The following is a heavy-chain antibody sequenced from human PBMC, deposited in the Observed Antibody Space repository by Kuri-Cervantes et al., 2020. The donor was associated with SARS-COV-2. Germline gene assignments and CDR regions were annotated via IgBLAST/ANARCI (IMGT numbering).Heavy chain of an antibody. CDR2: ISYDGSNK. Sequence: GESLKISCAASGITFSSYGMHWVRQAPGKGLEWVAFISYDGSNKYYVESVKGRFTISRDNSKNTLYLQMNSLRAEDTAVYYCAREGLGTIFGVETYDYWGQGTLVTVSS. V-gene: IGHV3-30*03. CDR1: GITFSSYG. CDR3: AREGLGTIFGVETYDY. D-gene: IGHD3-3*01. J-gene: IGHJ4*02.